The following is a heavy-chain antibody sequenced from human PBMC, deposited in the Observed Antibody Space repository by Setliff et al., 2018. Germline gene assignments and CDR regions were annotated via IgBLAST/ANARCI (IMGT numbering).Heavy chain of an antibody. CDR3: AKDSSSGYGAGDISWFDS. V-gene: IGHV3-30*19. Sequence: PGGSLRLSCAASGFTFSSYGMHWVRQAPGKGLEWVAVISYDGSTKYYTDCVKGRFTISTDTSKSTLYLQMNSRITEDTAVYYCAKDSSSGYGAGDISWFDSWGQGTLVTVSS. CDR1: GFTFSSYG. D-gene: IGHD5-12*01. J-gene: IGHJ5*01. CDR2: ISYDGSTK.